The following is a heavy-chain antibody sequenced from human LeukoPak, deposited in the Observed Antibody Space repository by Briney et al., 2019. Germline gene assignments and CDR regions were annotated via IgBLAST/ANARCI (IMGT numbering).Heavy chain of an antibody. V-gene: IGHV3-48*03. CDR2: ISSSGSTI. J-gene: IGHJ6*02. CDR1: GFTFSSYE. Sequence: GGSLRLSCAASGFTFSSYEMNWVRQAPGKGLEWVSYISSSGSTINYADSVKGRFTISRDNAKNSLYLQMNSLRAEDTAVYYCARDSRYDFVRYGMDVWGQGTTVTVSS. D-gene: IGHD3-3*01. CDR3: ARDSRYDFVRYGMDV.